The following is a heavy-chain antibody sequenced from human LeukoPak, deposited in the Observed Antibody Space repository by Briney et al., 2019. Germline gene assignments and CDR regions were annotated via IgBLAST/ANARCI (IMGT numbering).Heavy chain of an antibody. Sequence: GGSLRLSCAASGVTFDDYAMHWVRQAPGKGLEWVSAISGNGGSTYYADSVKGRFTISRDNSKNTLYLQMNSLRAEDTAVYYCARQWLVFDAFDIWGQGTMVTVSS. D-gene: IGHD6-19*01. CDR1: GVTFDDYA. CDR2: ISGNGGST. V-gene: IGHV3-23*01. CDR3: ARQWLVFDAFDI. J-gene: IGHJ3*02.